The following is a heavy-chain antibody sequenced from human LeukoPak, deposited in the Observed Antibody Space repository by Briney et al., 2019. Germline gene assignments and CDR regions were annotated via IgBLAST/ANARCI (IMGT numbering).Heavy chain of an antibody. V-gene: IGHV1-8*01. CDR1: GYTFTSYD. CDR3: ARGRPITMIVVVSFNDY. CDR2: MNPNSGNT. D-gene: IGHD3-22*01. Sequence: ASVKVSCKASGYTFTSYDINWVRQATGQGLEWMGWMNPNSGNTGYAQKFQGRVTMTRNTSISTAYKELSSLRSEDTAVYYCARGRPITMIVVVSFNDYWGQGTLVTVSS. J-gene: IGHJ4*02.